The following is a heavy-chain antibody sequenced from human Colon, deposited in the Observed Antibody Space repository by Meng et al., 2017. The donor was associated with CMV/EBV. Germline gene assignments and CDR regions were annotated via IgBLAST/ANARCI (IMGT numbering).Heavy chain of an antibody. Sequence: ASVKVSCKTSGYTFTRYGVSWVRQAPGQGLEWMGWITANNGNTNYAQKFPGRVTMTTDTSTNTAYMELRSLRSDDTAVYYCARAFFTMFRGLIIPYGMDVWGQGTTVTVSS. CDR3: ARAFFTMFRGLIIPYGMDV. CDR1: GYTFTRYG. V-gene: IGHV1-18*01. CDR2: ITANNGNT. D-gene: IGHD3-10*01. J-gene: IGHJ6*02.